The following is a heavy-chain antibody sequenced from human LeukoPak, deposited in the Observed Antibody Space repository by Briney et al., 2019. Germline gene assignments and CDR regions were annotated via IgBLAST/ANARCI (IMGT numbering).Heavy chain of an antibody. CDR1: GYTFTGYY. CDR2: INPNSGGT. CDR3: ARESRITMVRGALNY. J-gene: IGHJ4*02. D-gene: IGHD3-10*01. V-gene: IGHV1-2*02. Sequence: ASVKVSCKASGYTFTGYYMHWVRQAPGQGLEWVGWINPNSGGTNYAQKFQGRVTMTRDTSISTAYMELSRLRSDDTAVYYCARESRITMVRGALNYWGQGTLVTVSS.